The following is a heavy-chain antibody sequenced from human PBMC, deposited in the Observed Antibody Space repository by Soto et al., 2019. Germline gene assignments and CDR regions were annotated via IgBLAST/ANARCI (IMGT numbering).Heavy chain of an antibody. CDR2: MNPNSGNT. CDR1: GYTFTSYD. J-gene: IGHJ4*02. V-gene: IGHV1-8*01. D-gene: IGHD3-16*02. CDR3: AKNTYYDYIWGSYRLYYFDY. Sequence: ASVKVSCKASGYTFTSYDINWVRQATGQGLEWMGWMNPNSGNTGYAQKFQGRVTMTRNTSISTAYMELSSLRPEDTAVYYCAKNTYYDYIWGSYRLYYFDYWGQGTLVTVSS.